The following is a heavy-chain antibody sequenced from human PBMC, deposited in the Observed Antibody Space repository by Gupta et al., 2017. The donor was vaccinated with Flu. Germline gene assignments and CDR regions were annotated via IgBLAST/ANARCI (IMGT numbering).Heavy chain of an antibody. CDR3: TPGISGIAALS. D-gene: IGHD1-20*01. Sequence: EVQLVESGGGLVKPGGSLRLSCTAPGFTFSSAWMSWVRQAPGKGLEWVGRVKNDADAGTTEYTAPVKGRFTISRDDSKNTLYLQMNSLKTEDTAVYYCTPGISGIAALSWGQGTLVTVSS. J-gene: IGHJ5*02. V-gene: IGHV3-15*01. CDR1: GFTFSSAW. CDR2: VKNDADAGTT.